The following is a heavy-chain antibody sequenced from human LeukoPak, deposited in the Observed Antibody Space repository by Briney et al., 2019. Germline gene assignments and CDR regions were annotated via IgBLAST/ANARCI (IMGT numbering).Heavy chain of an antibody. CDR2: MNPNSGNT. CDR3: AREPVGATTVREAFDI. Sequence: ASVKVSCKASGYTFTSYDINWVRQATGQGLEWMGWMNPNSGNTGYAQKFQGRVTMTRNTSISTAYMELSSLRSEDTAVYYCAREPVGATTVREAFDIWGQGTMVTVSS. V-gene: IGHV1-8*01. D-gene: IGHD1-26*01. CDR1: GYTFTSYD. J-gene: IGHJ3*02.